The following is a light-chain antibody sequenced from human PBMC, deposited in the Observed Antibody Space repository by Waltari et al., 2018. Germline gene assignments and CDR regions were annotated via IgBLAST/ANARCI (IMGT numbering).Light chain of an antibody. V-gene: IGLV3-21*04. CDR2: YDV. J-gene: IGLJ2*01. CDR1: NIGRTS. CDR3: QVWDNRSEHPI. Sequence: SSVLTQPPSLSVAPGTTARITCGGSNIGRTSMHWYQQKSGQAPVLVIFYDVDRPSGIPERFSGSNAGNTATLTISRVEVGDEADYYCQVWDNRSEHPIFGGGTKLTVL.